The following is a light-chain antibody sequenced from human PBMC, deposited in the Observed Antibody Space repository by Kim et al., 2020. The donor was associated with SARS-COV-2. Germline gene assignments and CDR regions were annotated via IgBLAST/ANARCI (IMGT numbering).Light chain of an antibody. V-gene: IGKV3-15*01. Sequence: GTPGERATLSCRASQSVNTHLAWYQQKPGQAPRLRIYGGSTRATGIPARFSGSGSGTEFALTISSLQSEDFAVYYCQQHNNWPLTFGGGTKVDIK. CDR3: QQHNNWPLT. J-gene: IGKJ4*01. CDR1: QSVNTH. CDR2: GGS.